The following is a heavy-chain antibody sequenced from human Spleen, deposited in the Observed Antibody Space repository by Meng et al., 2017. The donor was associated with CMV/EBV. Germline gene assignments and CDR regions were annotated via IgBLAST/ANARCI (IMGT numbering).Heavy chain of an antibody. J-gene: IGHJ4*02. CDR3: ARDHLPFMITFGGVNGPFDY. D-gene: IGHD3-16*01. CDR1: GFTFSDYY. CDR2: ISSSGSTI. V-gene: IGHV3-11*01. Sequence: GGSLRLSCAASGFTFSDYYMSWIRQAPGKGLEWVSYISSSGSTIYYADSVKGRFTISRDNAKNSLYLQMNSLRAEDTAVYYCARDHLPFMITFGGVNGPFDYWGQGTLVTVSS.